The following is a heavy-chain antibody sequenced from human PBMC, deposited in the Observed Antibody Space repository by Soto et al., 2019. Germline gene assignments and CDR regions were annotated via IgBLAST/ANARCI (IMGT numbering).Heavy chain of an antibody. D-gene: IGHD6-19*01. V-gene: IGHV3-30*18. CDR1: GFTFSSYG. CDR3: AKVPRIAVAGTGAFDI. Sequence: QVQLVESGGGVAQPGRSLRLSCAASGFTFSSYGMHWVRQAPGKGLEWVAVISYDGSNKYYADSVKGRFTISRDNSKNTLYLQMNSLRAEDTAVYYCAKVPRIAVAGTGAFDIWGQGTMVTVSS. CDR2: ISYDGSNK. J-gene: IGHJ3*02.